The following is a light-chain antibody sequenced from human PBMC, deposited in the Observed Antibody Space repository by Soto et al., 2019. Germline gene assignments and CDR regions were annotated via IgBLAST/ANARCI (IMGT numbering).Light chain of an antibody. J-gene: IGKJ1*01. CDR1: QSIGDS. CDR2: DAS. Sequence: DIQMTQSPSTLSASVGDSVTITCRASQSIGDSLAWYQQRPGTAPNLLIYDASSLRSGVPSRFSGSGSGTEFTLTISCLQADDFGTYYCQHYDGSSLWTFGQGTRVEI. V-gene: IGKV1-5*01. CDR3: QHYDGSSLWT.